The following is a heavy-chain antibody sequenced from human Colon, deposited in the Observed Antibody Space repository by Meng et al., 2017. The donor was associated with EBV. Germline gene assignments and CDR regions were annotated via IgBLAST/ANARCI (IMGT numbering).Heavy chain of an antibody. D-gene: IGHD6-19*01. CDR2: IYYSGST. CDR1: GGSFGSGGYL. Sequence: QVPPQESGPGPVKPLPILSLTFPVSGGSFGSGGYLLTWIRQHPGEGLDWFGHIYYSGSTFSNPSLKRRVIISIDTSKNQFSLNLRSVTAADTAMYYCARVSSGWDYFDYWGQGTLVTVSS. J-gene: IGHJ4*02. CDR3: ARVSSGWDYFDY. V-gene: IGHV4-31*03.